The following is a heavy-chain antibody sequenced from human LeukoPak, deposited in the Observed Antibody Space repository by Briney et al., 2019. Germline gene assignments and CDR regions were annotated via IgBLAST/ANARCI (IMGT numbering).Heavy chain of an antibody. D-gene: IGHD5-12*01. V-gene: IGHV3-30*03. CDR1: GFTFSSYG. J-gene: IGHJ4*02. CDR2: ISYDGSNK. Sequence: GRSLRLSCAASGFTFSSYGMHWVRQAPGKGLEWVAVISYDGSNKYYADSVKGRFTISRDNSKKTLYLQMNSLRAEDTAVYYCARGPSGYHNTGGQGTLVTVSS. CDR3: ARGPSGYHNT.